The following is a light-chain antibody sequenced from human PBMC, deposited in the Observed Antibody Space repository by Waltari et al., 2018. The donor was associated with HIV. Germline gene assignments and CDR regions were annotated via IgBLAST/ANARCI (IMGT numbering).Light chain of an antibody. CDR1: SSDIGYFNY. CDR3: AAYAGNNIVI. CDR2: DVN. Sequence: QSALTQPPSASGSPGQSVTVSCTGTSSDIGYFNYVSWYQQHPGKAHKLLISDVNTRPSGVPDRFSACKSGATASLTVSGRLAEDEADYYCAAYAGNNIVIVGGGTKVTV. V-gene: IGLV2-8*01. J-gene: IGLJ2*01.